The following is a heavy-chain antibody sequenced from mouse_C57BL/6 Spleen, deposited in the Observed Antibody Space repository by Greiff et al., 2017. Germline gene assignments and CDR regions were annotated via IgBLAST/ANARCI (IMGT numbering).Heavy chain of an antibody. CDR3: ARYLGPGSYFDY. V-gene: IGHV1-76*01. J-gene: IGHJ2*01. Sequence: VQLQQSGAELVRPGASVKLSCKASGYTFTDYYINWVKQRPGQGLEWIARIYPGSGNTYYNEKFKGKATLTAEKSSSTAYMQLSSLTSEDSAVYFCARYLGPGSYFDYWGQGTTLTVSS. CDR1: GYTFTDYY. D-gene: IGHD4-1*01. CDR2: IYPGSGNT.